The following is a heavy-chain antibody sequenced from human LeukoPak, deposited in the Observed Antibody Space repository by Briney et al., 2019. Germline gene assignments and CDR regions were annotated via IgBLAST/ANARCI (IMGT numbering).Heavy chain of an antibody. CDR2: ISSSSSTI. V-gene: IGHV3-48*04. Sequence: GGSLRLSCAASGFTFSSYSITWVRQAPGKGLEWFSYISSSSSTIYYADSVKGRFTISRDNAKNSLHLQMNSLRVEDTAVYYCARDMIGNYGDYPTAFDIWGQGTMVTVSS. D-gene: IGHD4-17*01. J-gene: IGHJ3*02. CDR3: ARDMIGNYGDYPTAFDI. CDR1: GFTFSSYS.